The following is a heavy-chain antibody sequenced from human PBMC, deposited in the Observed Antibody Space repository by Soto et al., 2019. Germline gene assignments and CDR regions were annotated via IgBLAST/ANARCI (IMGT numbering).Heavy chain of an antibody. Sequence: QVQLQESGPRLVKPSGTLSLTCGVSGDSFSSSNWWTWIRQPPGKGLTWIGAILQTGHTDLSPSLRPRITTSIDPSKKQSSLHLTSVTATDPAFYYCARSPRRVDGKWDFDYWGPGALVTVSS. CDR1: GDSFSSSNW. J-gene: IGHJ4*02. D-gene: IGHD1-26*01. CDR3: ARSPRRVDGKWDFDY. V-gene: IGHV4-4*02. CDR2: ILQTGHT.